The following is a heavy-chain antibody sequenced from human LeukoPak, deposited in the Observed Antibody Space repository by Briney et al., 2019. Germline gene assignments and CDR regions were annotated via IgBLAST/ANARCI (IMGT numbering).Heavy chain of an antibody. CDR1: GGSFSGYY. CDR3: ARSLNTYYYDSSGYYYVDY. CDR2: INHSGST. J-gene: IGHJ4*02. V-gene: IGHV4-34*01. D-gene: IGHD3-22*01. Sequence: PSETLSLTRVVYGGSFSGYYWSWIRQPPGKGLEWIGEINHSGSTNYNPSLKSRVTISVDTSKNQFSLKLSSVTAADTAVYYCARSLNTYYYDSSGYYYVDYWGQGTLVTVSS.